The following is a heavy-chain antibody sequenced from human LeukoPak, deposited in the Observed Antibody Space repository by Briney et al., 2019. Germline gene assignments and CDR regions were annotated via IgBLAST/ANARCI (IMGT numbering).Heavy chain of an antibody. CDR2: IYYSGST. V-gene: IGHV4-59*01. CDR1: GGSISSYY. CDR3: ARGVSCSGGSCLPDY. J-gene: IGHJ4*02. D-gene: IGHD2-15*01. Sequence: PSETLSLTCTVSGGSISSYYWSWIRQPPGKGLEWIGYIYYSGSTNYNPSLKSRVTISVDTSKNQFSLKLSSVTAADTAVYYCARGVSCSGGSCLPDYWGQGTLVTVSS.